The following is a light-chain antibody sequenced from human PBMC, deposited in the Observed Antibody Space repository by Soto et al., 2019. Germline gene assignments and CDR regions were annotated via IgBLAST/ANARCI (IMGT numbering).Light chain of an antibody. Sequence: QSVLTQPASVSGSPGQSITISCTGASTDVDGYDYVSWYQQHPGQVPKLLICDVTRRPSGVSDRFSGSKSGNTASLTISGLQAEDEADYYCTSYSCGNTLYVFGSGSMVTVL. CDR1: STDVDGYDY. CDR2: DVT. J-gene: IGLJ1*01. V-gene: IGLV2-14*03. CDR3: TSYSCGNTLYV.